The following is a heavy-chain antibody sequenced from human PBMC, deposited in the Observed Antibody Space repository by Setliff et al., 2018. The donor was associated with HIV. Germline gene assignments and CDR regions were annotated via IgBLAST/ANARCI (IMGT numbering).Heavy chain of an antibody. Sequence: PSETLSLTCTVSGGSISRSTYYWGWIRQPPGKGLEGIGSIFHSGSTYNNPSLKSRVTNSVGTSKNQFSLKLTSVPAADTAVYYCARGSYYDSSGHTLVDFQHWGQGTLVTVSS. CDR2: IFHSGST. CDR1: GGSISRSTYY. CDR3: ARGSYYDSSGHTLVDFQH. D-gene: IGHD3-22*01. V-gene: IGHV4-39*07. J-gene: IGHJ1*01.